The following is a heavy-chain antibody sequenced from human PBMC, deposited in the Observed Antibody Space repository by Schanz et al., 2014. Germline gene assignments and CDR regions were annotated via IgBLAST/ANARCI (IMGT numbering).Heavy chain of an antibody. J-gene: IGHJ5*02. CDR2: IYHSGST. CDR1: GGSISSSDW. D-gene: IGHD6-19*01. CDR3: ARGHHPHGITVAARGFDP. V-gene: IGHV4-4*02. Sequence: QVQLQESGPGLVKPSGTLSLTCAVSGGSISSSDWWSWVRQPPGKGLEWIGEIYHSGSTNYNPSLKSRVTISVDKPKTQFSLKMTSMTAADTAVYYCARGHHPHGITVAARGFDPWGQGTLVTVSS.